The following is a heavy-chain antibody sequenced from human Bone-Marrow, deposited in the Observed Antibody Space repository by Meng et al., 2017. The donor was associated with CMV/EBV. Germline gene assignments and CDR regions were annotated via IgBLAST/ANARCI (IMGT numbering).Heavy chain of an antibody. J-gene: IGHJ4*02. D-gene: IGHD1-7*01. V-gene: IGHV3-30*02. CDR2: IRYDGSNK. CDR3: AREKGGTTGFDY. Sequence: GGSLRLSCAASGFTFSSYGMHWVRQAPGKGLEWVAFIRYDGSNKYYADSVKGRFTISRDNSKNTLYLQMNSLRAEDTAVYYCAREKGGTTGFDYWGQGNLVNVAS. CDR1: GFTFSSYG.